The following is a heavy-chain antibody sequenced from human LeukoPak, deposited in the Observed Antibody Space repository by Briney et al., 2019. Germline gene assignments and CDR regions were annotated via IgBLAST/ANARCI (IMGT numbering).Heavy chain of an antibody. V-gene: IGHV1-2*02. J-gene: IGHJ3*02. Sequence: ASVKVSCKASGYTFTGYYMHWVRQAPGQGLERMGWINPNSGGTNYAQKFQGRVTMTRDTSISTAYMELSRLRSDDTAVYYCARDIVVVPAANDLAAFDIWGQGTMVTVSS. CDR1: GYTFTGYY. CDR2: INPNSGGT. CDR3: ARDIVVVPAANDLAAFDI. D-gene: IGHD2-2*01.